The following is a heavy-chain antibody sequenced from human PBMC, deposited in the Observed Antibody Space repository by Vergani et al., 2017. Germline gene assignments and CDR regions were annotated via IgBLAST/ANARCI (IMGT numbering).Heavy chain of an antibody. CDR3: ARDGGNYYGSGSYYNVY. V-gene: IGHV1-8*01. CDR2: MNPNSGNT. D-gene: IGHD3-10*01. Sequence: QVQLVQSGAEVKKPGASVKVSCKASGYTFTSYDINWVRQATGQGLEWMGWMNPNSGNTGYAQKFQGRVTMTRNTSISTAYMELSSLRSEDTAVYYCARDGGNYYGSGSYYNVYWGQGTLVTVSS. J-gene: IGHJ4*02. CDR1: GYTFTSYD.